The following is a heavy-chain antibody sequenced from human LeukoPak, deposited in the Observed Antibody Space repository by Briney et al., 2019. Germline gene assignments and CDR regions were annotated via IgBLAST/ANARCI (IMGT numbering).Heavy chain of an antibody. V-gene: IGHV4-30-4*01. Sequence: PSETLSLTCTVSGGSISSGDYYWSWIRQPPGKGLEWIGYIYYSGSTYYNPSLKSRVTISVDTSKNQFSLKLSSVTAADTAVYYCARDPRSYYGSGSRPYYYYGMDVWGKGTTVTVSS. CDR3: ARDPRSYYGSGSRPYYYYGMDV. CDR1: GGSISSGDYY. D-gene: IGHD3-10*01. CDR2: IYYSGST. J-gene: IGHJ6*04.